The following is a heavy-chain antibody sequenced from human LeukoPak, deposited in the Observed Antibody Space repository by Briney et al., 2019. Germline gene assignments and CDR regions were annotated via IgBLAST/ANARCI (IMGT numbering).Heavy chain of an antibody. CDR2: IKQDGSEK. V-gene: IGHV3-7*01. CDR1: GLTFSSYW. CDR3: ARDDCSSISCYHNWFDP. D-gene: IGHD2-2*01. Sequence: GGSLRLSCAASGLTFSSYWMGWVRQAPGKGLEWVANIKQDGSEKYYVDSVKGRFTISRDNAKNSLYLQMNSLRAEGTAVYYCARDDCSSISCYHNWFDPWGQGTLVTVSS. J-gene: IGHJ5*02.